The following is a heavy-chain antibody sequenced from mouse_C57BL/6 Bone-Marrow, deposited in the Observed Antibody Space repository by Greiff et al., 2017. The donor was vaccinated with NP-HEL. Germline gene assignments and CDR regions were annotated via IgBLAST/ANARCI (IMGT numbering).Heavy chain of an antibody. Sequence: EVKLMESGGDLVKPGGSLKLSCAASGFTFSSYGMSWVRQTPNKRLEWVATISSGGSYTYYPDSVKGRFSISRANAKNNLYLQMRSLKSEDTAMYYCARLGTTVYAMDYWGQGTSVTVSS. CDR3: ARLGTTVYAMDY. J-gene: IGHJ4*01. V-gene: IGHV5-6*01. CDR2: ISSGGSYT. D-gene: IGHD1-1*01. CDR1: GFTFSSYG.